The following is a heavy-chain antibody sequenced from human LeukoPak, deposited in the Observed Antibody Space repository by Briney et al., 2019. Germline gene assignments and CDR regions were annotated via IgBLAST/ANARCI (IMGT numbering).Heavy chain of an antibody. V-gene: IGHV3-73*01. CDR1: GFTFSGSA. CDR3: TRQLWLPPYYYYGMDV. D-gene: IGHD6-19*01. Sequence: GGSLRLSCAASGFTFSGSAMHWVRQASGKGLEWVGRIRSKANSYATAYAASVKGGFTISRDDSKNTAYLQMNSLKTEDTAVYYCTRQLWLPPYYYYGMDVWGQGTTVTVSS. J-gene: IGHJ6*02. CDR2: IRSKANSYAT.